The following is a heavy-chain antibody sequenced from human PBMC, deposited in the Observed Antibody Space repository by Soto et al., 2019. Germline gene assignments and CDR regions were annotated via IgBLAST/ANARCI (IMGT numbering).Heavy chain of an antibody. D-gene: IGHD3-10*01. CDR1: GFTFSSYA. CDR3: AKASMVRGVYYYGMDV. V-gene: IGHV3-23*01. Sequence: PGGSLRLSCAASGFTFSSYAMSWVRQAPGKGLEWVSAISGSGGSTYYADSVKGRFTISRDNSKNTLYLQMNSLRVEDTAVYYCAKASMVRGVYYYGMDVWGQGTTVTVSS. J-gene: IGHJ6*02. CDR2: ISGSGGST.